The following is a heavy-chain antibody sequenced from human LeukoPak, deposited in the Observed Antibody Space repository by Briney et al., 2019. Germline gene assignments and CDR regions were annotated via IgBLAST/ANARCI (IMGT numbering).Heavy chain of an antibody. V-gene: IGHV3-23*01. Sequence: GGSLRLSCAASGFTFSSYAMSWVRQAPGKGLEWVSAISGSGGSTYYADSVKGRFTISRDNSKNTLYLQMNSLRAEDTAVYYCARVEYSSSSSAGYFQHWGQGTLVTVSS. CDR1: GFTFSSYA. J-gene: IGHJ1*01. CDR2: ISGSGGST. CDR3: ARVEYSSSSSAGYFQH. D-gene: IGHD6-6*01.